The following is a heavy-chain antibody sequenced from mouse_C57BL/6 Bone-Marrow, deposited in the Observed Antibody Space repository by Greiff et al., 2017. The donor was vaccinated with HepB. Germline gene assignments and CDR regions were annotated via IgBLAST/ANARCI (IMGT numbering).Heavy chain of an antibody. V-gene: IGHV5-6*01. Sequence: EVKLVESGGDLVKPGGSLKLSCAASGFTFSSYGMSWVRQTPDKRLEWGATISSGGSYTYYPDSVKGRFTISRDNAKNTLYLQMSSLKSEDTAMYYCARYYYGSSPYAMDYWGQGTSVTVSS. J-gene: IGHJ4*01. CDR1: GFTFSSYG. CDR2: ISSGGSYT. D-gene: IGHD1-1*01. CDR3: ARYYYGSSPYAMDY.